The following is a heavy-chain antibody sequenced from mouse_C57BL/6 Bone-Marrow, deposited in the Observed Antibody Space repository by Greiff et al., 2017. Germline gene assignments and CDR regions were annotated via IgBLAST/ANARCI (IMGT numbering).Heavy chain of an antibody. Sequence: EVQLQQSGAELVRPGASVKLSCTASGFNIKDDYMHWVKQRPEQGLEWIGWIDPENGDTEYASKFQGKATITADTSSNTASLQLSSLTSEDTAVYYCTPYGYDEGWGQGTLVTVSA. CDR1: GFNIKDDY. J-gene: IGHJ3*01. V-gene: IGHV14-4*01. CDR2: IDPENGDT. D-gene: IGHD2-2*01. CDR3: TPYGYDEG.